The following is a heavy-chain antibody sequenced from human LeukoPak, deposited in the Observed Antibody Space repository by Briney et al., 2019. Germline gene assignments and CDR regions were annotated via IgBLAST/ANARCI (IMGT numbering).Heavy chain of an antibody. CDR3: ARDRLLYPYYFDC. J-gene: IGHJ4*02. Sequence: GALRLSCAASGFTFSSYSMNWVRQAPGKGLEWVSSISSSSSYIYYADSVKGRFTISRDNAKNSLYLQMNSLRAEDTAVYYCARDRLLYPYYFDCWGQGTLVTVSS. D-gene: IGHD3-3*01. V-gene: IGHV3-21*01. CDR2: ISSSSSYI. CDR1: GFTFSSYS.